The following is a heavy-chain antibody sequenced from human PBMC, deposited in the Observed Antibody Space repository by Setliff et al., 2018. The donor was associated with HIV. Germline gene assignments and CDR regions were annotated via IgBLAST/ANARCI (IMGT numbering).Heavy chain of an antibody. Sequence: GGSLRLSCAASGFPFSRWGMHWVRQAPGKGLEWVALIWYDGSDKYYADSVKGRFTISRDNSKNILYLQMNSLRADDTAVYYCARAPGIAVTGRYFQHWGQGTLVTVSS. J-gene: IGHJ1*01. CDR2: IWYDGSDK. CDR3: ARAPGIAVTGRYFQH. CDR1: GFPFSRWG. D-gene: IGHD6-19*01. V-gene: IGHV3-33*01.